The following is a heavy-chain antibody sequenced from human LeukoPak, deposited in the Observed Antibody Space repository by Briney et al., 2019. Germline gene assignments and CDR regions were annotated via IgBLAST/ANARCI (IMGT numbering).Heavy chain of an antibody. CDR2: INAGNGNT. CDR1: GYTFTSYA. CDR3: ARVRDGYKQLDY. V-gene: IGHV1-3*01. Sequence: ASVKVSCKASGYTFTSYAMHWVRQAPGQRLEWMGWINAGNGNTKYSQKFQGRVTITRDTSASTAYMELSSLRSGDTAVYYCARVRDGYKQLDYWGQGTLVTVSS. J-gene: IGHJ4*02. D-gene: IGHD5-24*01.